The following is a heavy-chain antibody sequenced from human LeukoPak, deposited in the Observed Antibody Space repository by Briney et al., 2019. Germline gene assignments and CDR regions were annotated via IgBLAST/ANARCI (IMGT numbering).Heavy chain of an antibody. J-gene: IGHJ4*02. CDR3: AKDREALLWFGELLAPFDY. CDR1: GFTFSSYA. V-gene: IGHV3-30*02. D-gene: IGHD3-10*01. Sequence: GGSLRLSCAASGFTFSSYAMHWVRQAPGEGLEWVAFIRYDGSNKYYADSVKGRFTISRDNSKNTLYLQMNSLRAEDTAVYYCAKDREALLWFGELLAPFDYWGQGTLVTVSS. CDR2: IRYDGSNK.